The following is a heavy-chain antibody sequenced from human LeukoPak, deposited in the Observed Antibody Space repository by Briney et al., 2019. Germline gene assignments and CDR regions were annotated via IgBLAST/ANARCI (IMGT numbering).Heavy chain of an antibody. J-gene: IGHJ4*02. Sequence: GGSPRLSCAASGFTFSSYSMNWVRQAPGKGLEWVSYISSSSKTIYYADSVKGGFTISRDNAKNTLYRQMNSLRAEDTAVYYCARDRHYDYVWGTYRQDTFDFWGQGTLVTVSS. CDR1: GFTFSSYS. D-gene: IGHD3-16*02. V-gene: IGHV3-48*01. CDR3: ARDRHYDYVWGTYRQDTFDF. CDR2: ISSSSKTI.